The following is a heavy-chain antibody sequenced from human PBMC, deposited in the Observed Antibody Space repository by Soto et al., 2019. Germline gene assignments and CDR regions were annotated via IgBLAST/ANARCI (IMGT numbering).Heavy chain of an antibody. CDR3: ARPLVRDAGRCFEI. CDR1: GFTFSDHY. J-gene: IGHJ3*02. CDR2: VRNKANSYTT. V-gene: IGHV3-72*01. D-gene: IGHD1-26*01. Sequence: QSGGSLRLSCAVSGFTFSDHYMDWIRQAPGKGLEWVGRVRNKANSYTTEYAASVKGRFTVSRDESKNLLYLQMNSLKTEDTAVYYCARPLVRDAGRCFEIWGPGTVVTVSS.